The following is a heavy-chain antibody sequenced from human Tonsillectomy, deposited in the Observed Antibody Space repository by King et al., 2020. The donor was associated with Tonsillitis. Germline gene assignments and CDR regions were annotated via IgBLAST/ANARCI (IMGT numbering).Heavy chain of an antibody. CDR2: FDPEEGET. Sequence: VQLVQSGAEVKKPGASVRVSCKVSGYTVTELSIHWVRQAPGKGLEWMGGFDPEEGETIYAQKFQGRVTMTEDTSTDTAYMELRSLRSEDTAVYYCATEVITRGVXRXWLAPXXQGTLVTVSS. CDR3: ATEVITRGVXRXWLAP. CDR1: GYTVTELS. J-gene: IGHJ5*02. V-gene: IGHV1-24*01. D-gene: IGHD3-22*01.